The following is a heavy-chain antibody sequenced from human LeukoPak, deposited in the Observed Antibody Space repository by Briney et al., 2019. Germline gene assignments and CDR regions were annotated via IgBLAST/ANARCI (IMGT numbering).Heavy chain of an antibody. Sequence: GGSLRLSCAASGFTFSSYAMSWVRQAPGKGLEWVSAISGSGGSTYYTDSVKGRFTISRDNSKHTLYLQMNSLRAEDTAVYYCAKFSGYVWGSYRYVSDYWGQGTLVTVSS. D-gene: IGHD3-16*02. CDR2: ISGSGGST. V-gene: IGHV3-23*01. J-gene: IGHJ4*02. CDR1: GFTFSSYA. CDR3: AKFSGYVWGSYRYVSDY.